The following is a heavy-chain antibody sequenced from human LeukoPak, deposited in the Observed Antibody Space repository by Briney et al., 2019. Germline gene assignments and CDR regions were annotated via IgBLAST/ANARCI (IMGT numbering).Heavy chain of an antibody. J-gene: IGHJ4*02. D-gene: IGHD5-18*01. CDR3: ARGRVRGYSYGFGY. CDR1: GFMFRSYG. Sequence: GGSLRLSCAASGFMFRSYGMHWVRQAPGKGLEWVAVIWYDGSNKYYIDSVKGRFTISRDNSNNTLYLQMNSLRVEDTAVYYCARGRVRGYSYGFGYWGQGSLVTVSS. V-gene: IGHV3-33*08. CDR2: IWYDGSNK.